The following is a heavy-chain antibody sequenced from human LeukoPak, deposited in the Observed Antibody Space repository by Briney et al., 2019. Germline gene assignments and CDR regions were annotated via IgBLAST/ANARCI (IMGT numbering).Heavy chain of an antibody. CDR1: GFTFSSYG. J-gene: IGHJ4*02. D-gene: IGHD5-18*01. CDR3: ARDRAMVVGSSWYYDY. Sequence: GGALRLSCAASGFTFSSYGKHWVRPAPGKGLEWVSLIWYDGSNKYYADSVKGRFTISRGNSKNTLNLQMNSLRAEDTALYYCARDRAMVVGSSWYYDYWGQGTLVTVSS. V-gene: IGHV3-33*01. CDR2: IWYDGSNK.